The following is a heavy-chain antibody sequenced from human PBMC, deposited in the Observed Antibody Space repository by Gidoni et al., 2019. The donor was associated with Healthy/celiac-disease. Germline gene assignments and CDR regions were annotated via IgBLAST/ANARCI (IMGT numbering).Heavy chain of an antibody. D-gene: IGHD3-16*02. J-gene: IGHJ6*02. V-gene: IGHV3-48*02. CDR2: ISSSSSTI. CDR1: GFTFSRYS. CDR3: ARDPLDPDPYYYYGMDV. Sequence: EVQLVESGGGLVQPGGSLRLSCAASGFTFSRYSMNWVRQAPGKGLEWVSYISSSSSTIYYADSVKGRFTISRDNAKNSLYLQMNSLRDEDTAVYYCARDPLDPDPYYYYGMDVWGQGTTVTVSS.